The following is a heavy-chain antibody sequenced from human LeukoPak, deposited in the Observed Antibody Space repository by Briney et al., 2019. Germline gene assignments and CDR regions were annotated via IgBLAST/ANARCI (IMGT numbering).Heavy chain of an antibody. D-gene: IGHD3-22*01. J-gene: IGHJ4*02. CDR3: ARGQIDLLRNYFDS. V-gene: IGHV3-66*01. CDR1: GFIVSHKY. CDR2: IYTGGNT. Sequence: GGSLRLSCAASGFIVSHKYMAWVRRAPGKGLEWLSIIYTGGNTVSAESVKGRFSISRDDSRNTVHLQMNNLRDDDTAVYYCARGQIDLLRNYFDSWGPGTLVAVSS.